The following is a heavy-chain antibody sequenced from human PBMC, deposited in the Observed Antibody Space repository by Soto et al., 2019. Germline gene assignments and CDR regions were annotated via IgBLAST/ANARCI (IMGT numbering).Heavy chain of an antibody. J-gene: IGHJ4*02. Sequence: QITLKESGPTLVKPTQTLTLTCNVSGVSLSTGGVGVGWIRQPPGKALEWLALIYWDDDQRYSPSLKSRLTSTKDTSKNQVVLTMTTMAPEDTATYYCAHMRAAKFDYWGQGTLVTVSS. V-gene: IGHV2-5*02. CDR3: AHMRAAKFDY. CDR2: IYWDDDQ. D-gene: IGHD2-15*01. CDR1: GVSLSTGGVG.